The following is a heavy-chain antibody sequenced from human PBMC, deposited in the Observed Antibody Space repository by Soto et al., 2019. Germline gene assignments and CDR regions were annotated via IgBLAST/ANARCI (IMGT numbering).Heavy chain of an antibody. CDR3: ARDLLRSGWYDY. CDR1: GYTFTSYA. V-gene: IGHV1-3*01. Sequence: ASVKVSCKASGYTFTSYAMHWLRQAPGQRLEWMGWINAGNGNTKYSQKFQGRITITTDTSASTAYMELSSLRSEDTAVYYCARDLLRSGWYDYWGQGTLVTVSS. D-gene: IGHD6-19*01. J-gene: IGHJ4*02. CDR2: INAGNGNT.